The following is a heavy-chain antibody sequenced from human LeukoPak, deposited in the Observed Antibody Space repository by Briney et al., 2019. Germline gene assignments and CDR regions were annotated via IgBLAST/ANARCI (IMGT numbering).Heavy chain of an antibody. V-gene: IGHV1-24*01. Sequence: ASVKVSCKASGYTFTSYYIHWVRQAPGKGLEWMGGFDPEDGETIYAQKFQGRVTMTEDTSTDTAYMELSSLRSEDTAVYYCATKGATGAYYYYYMDVWGKGTTVTVSS. CDR3: ATKGATGAYYYYYMDV. CDR2: FDPEDGET. D-gene: IGHD1-26*01. J-gene: IGHJ6*03. CDR1: GYTFTSYY.